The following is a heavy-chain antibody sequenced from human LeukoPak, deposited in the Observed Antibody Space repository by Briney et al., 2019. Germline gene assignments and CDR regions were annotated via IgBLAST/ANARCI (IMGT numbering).Heavy chain of an antibody. CDR2: ISYDGSNK. CDR3: AKDSGGDTAMDFDP. CDR1: GFTFSSYG. D-gene: IGHD5-18*01. Sequence: GGSLRLSCAASGFTFSSYGMHWVRQAPGKGLEWVAVISYDGSNKYYADSVKGRFTISRDNSKNTLYLQMNSLRAEDTAVYYCAKDSGGDTAMDFDPWGQGTLVTVSS. J-gene: IGHJ5*02. V-gene: IGHV3-30*18.